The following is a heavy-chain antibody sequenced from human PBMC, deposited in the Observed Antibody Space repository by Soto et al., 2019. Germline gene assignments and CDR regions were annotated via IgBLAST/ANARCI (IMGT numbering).Heavy chain of an antibody. Sequence: QVQLQESGPGLVKPSETLSLTCTVSGGSISSYYWSWIRQPPGKGLEWIGYIYYSGSTNYNPSLKSRVTISVDTSKNQFSLKLSSVTAADTAVYYCARESQLAVLNMTTVTTRGGLAFDIWGQGTMVTVSS. CDR2: IYYSGST. CDR1: GGSISSYY. CDR3: ARESQLAVLNMTTVTTRGGLAFDI. J-gene: IGHJ3*02. D-gene: IGHD4-17*01. V-gene: IGHV4-59*01.